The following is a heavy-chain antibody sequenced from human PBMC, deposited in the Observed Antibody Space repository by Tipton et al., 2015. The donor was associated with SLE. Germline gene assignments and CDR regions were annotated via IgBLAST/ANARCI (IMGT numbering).Heavy chain of an antibody. CDR2: IFYTGNT. D-gene: IGHD2-2*01. V-gene: IGHV4-39*07. Sequence: TLSLTCSVSGASISSSNYYWVWIRQLPGKGLEWIGGIFYTGNTFYTPSLKSRVTISFDTSQNQFSLRLNSVTAADTAVYYCARSRYSSTSPSDVTTWFDPWGQGILVRVSS. J-gene: IGHJ5*02. CDR3: ARSRYSSTSPSDVTTWFDP. CDR1: GASISSSNYY.